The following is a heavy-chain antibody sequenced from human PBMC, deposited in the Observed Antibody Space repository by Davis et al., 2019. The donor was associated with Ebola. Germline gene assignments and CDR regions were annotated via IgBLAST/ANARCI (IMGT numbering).Heavy chain of an antibody. CDR2: INRNGGST. CDR1: GFTFDDYA. V-gene: IGHV3-20*01. J-gene: IGHJ5*02. Sequence: GESLKISCAASGFTFDDYAMSWVRQAPGKGLEWVSGINRNGGSTGYVDSVKGRFTISRDNAKNSLYLRMNSLRPEDTALYHCARVNAVTGYSRFDLWGQGTLVTVSS. CDR3: ARVNAVTGYSRFDL. D-gene: IGHD3-9*01.